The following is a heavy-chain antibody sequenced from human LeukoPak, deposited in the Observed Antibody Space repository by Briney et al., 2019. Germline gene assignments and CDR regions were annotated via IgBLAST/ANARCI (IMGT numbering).Heavy chain of an antibody. J-gene: IGHJ4*02. CDR2: IYYSGST. V-gene: IGHV4-59*01. D-gene: IGHD6-19*01. CDR1: GGSISSYY. CDR3: ARGPNSVAGYFDY. Sequence: SETLSLNCTVSGGSISSYYWSWIRHPPGKGLEWIGYIYYSGSTNYNPFLKSRVNISVDTSKNQFSLKLSSVTAADTAVYYCARGPNSVAGYFDYWGQGTPVTVSS.